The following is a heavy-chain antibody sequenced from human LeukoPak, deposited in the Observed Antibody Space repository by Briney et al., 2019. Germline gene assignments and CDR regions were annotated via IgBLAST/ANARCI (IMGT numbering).Heavy chain of an antibody. D-gene: IGHD5-24*01. Sequence: SVKVSCKXSGGTFSSYAISWVPQAPGQGLEWVGRIIPIFGTANYAQKFQGRVTITADESTSTAYMELSSLRSEDTAVYYCARDPWPRQDNWFDPWGQGTLVTVSS. V-gene: IGHV1-69*13. J-gene: IGHJ5*02. CDR2: IIPIFGTA. CDR3: ARDPWPRQDNWFDP. CDR1: GGTFSSYA.